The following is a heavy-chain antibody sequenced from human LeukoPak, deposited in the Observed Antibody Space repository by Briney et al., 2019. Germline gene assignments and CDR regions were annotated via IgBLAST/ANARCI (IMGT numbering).Heavy chain of an antibody. CDR1: GFTFNKYA. CDR2: IAGTGGST. V-gene: IGHV3-23*01. J-gene: IGHJ4*02. Sequence: GGSLRLSCAASGFTFNKYAMNWVRQPPGKGLEWVSSIAGTGGSTYYADSVKGRFTLSRDNSKNTLHLQMNSLRAEDTAVYYCAKDDSRNWSTFDYWGQGTLVTVSS. CDR3: AKDDSRNWSTFDY. D-gene: IGHD3-22*01.